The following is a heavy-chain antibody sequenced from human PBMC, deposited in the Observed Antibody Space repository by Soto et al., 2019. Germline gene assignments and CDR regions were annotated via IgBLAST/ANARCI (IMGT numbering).Heavy chain of an antibody. CDR3: ARELQYSSSYWFDP. V-gene: IGHV4-30-4*01. CDR2: IYYSGST. D-gene: IGHD6-6*01. CDR1: GGSISSGDYY. Sequence: PSETLSLTCTVSGGSISSGDYYWSWIRQPPGKGLEWIGYIYYSGSTYYNPSLKSRVTISVDTSKNQFSLKLSSVTAADTAVYYCARELQYSSSYWFDPWGQGTLVTVSS. J-gene: IGHJ5*02.